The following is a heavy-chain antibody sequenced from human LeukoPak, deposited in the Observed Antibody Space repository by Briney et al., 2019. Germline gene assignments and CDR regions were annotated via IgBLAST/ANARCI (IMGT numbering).Heavy chain of an antibody. CDR2: ISSSSSTI. V-gene: IGHV3-48*01. D-gene: IGHD5-12*01. Sequence: GGSLRLSCAASGFTFSSYSMNWVRQAPGKGLEWVSYISSSSSTIYCADSVKGRFTISRDNAKNSLYLQMNSLRAEDTAVYYCAGGATIPYWGQGTLVTVFS. CDR1: GFTFSSYS. CDR3: AGGATIPY. J-gene: IGHJ4*02.